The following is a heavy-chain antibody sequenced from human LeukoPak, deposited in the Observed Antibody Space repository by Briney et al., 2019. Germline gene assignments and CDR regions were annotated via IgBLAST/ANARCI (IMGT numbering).Heavy chain of an antibody. CDR1: GFAVSRDY. V-gene: IGHV3-53*01. CDR2: IYSGGST. D-gene: IGHD2/OR15-2a*01. Sequence: PGGSLRLSCAAYGFAVSRDYMTWVRQAPGKGLEWVSVIYSGGSTYYADSVEGRFTISRDNSKNTLYLQMNSLRAEDTAIYYCAKDDFSSVWGQGTLVTVSS. CDR3: AKDDFSSV. J-gene: IGHJ4*02.